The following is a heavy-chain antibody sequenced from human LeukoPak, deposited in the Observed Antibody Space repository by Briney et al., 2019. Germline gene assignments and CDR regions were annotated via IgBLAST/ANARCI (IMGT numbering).Heavy chain of an antibody. V-gene: IGHV4-59*01. D-gene: IGHD1-1*01. CDR1: GVSITTYY. Sequence: SETLSLTCTVSGVSITTYYWTWIRQPPGKGLEWLGYINYSGSNNYNPSLKSRVTISVDTSKNQFYVKLSSVTAADTAVYYCARAQLNLLVDFGMDVWGQGTTVTVSS. CDR2: INYSGSN. J-gene: IGHJ6*02. CDR3: ARAQLNLLVDFGMDV.